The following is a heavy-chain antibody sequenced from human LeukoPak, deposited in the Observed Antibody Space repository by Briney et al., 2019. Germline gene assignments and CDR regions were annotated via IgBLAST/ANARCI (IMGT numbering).Heavy chain of an antibody. CDR1: GGSISSSSYY. Sequence: KPSETLSLTCTVSGGSISSSSYYWGWIRQPPGEGLEWIGSIYYSGSTYYNPSLKSRVTISVDTSKNQFSLKLSSVTAADTAVYYCARAFTGSNDYWGQGTLVTVSS. J-gene: IGHJ4*02. CDR2: IYYSGST. CDR3: ARAFTGSNDY. V-gene: IGHV4-39*07. D-gene: IGHD3-16*01.